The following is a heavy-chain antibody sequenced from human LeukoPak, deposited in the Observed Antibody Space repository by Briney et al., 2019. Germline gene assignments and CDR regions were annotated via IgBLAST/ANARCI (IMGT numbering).Heavy chain of an antibody. CDR3: ARDHSMDV. V-gene: IGHV3-66*01. CDR2: IYSAGST. J-gene: IGHJ6*02. Sequence: GGSLRLSCAASGFTVSSNYMSWIRQAPGKGLEWVSVIYSAGSTYYADSVKGRFTISRDNSKNTLYLQMNSLRVEDTALYYCARDHSMDVWGQGTTVTVSS. CDR1: GFTVSSNY.